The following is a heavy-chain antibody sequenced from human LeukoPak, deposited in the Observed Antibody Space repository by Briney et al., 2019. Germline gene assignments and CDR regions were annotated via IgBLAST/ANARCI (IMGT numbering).Heavy chain of an antibody. CDR2: IYHSGST. CDR3: ARRADSGYENGVWFDP. Sequence: PSETLSLTCTVSGESISGFYWNWIRQPPGKGLEWLGSIYHSGSTYYNPSLKSRVTISVDTSKNQFSLKLSSVTAADTAVYYCARRADSGYENGVWFDPWGQGTLVTVSS. D-gene: IGHD5-12*01. V-gene: IGHV4-38-2*02. J-gene: IGHJ5*02. CDR1: GESISGFY.